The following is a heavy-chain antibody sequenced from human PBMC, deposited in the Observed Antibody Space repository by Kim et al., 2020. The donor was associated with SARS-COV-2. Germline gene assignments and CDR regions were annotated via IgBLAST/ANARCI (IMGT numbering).Heavy chain of an antibody. CDR2: ISGSGGST. CDR1: GFTFSSYA. V-gene: IGHV3-23*01. Sequence: GGSLRLSCAASGFTFSSYAMSWVRQAPGKGLEWVSAISGSGGSTYYADSVKGRFTISRDNSKNTLYLQMNSLRAEDTAVYYCAKGLETEEGWEPVYLDYWGQGTLVTVSS. J-gene: IGHJ4*02. D-gene: IGHD1-26*01. CDR3: AKGLETEEGWEPVYLDY.